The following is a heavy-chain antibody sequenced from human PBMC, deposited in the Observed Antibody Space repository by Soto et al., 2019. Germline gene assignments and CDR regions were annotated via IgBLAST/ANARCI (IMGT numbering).Heavy chain of an antibody. CDR1: GDSFNDYY. CDR2: INPNGGVT. V-gene: IGHV1-2*04. J-gene: IGHJ6*03. D-gene: IGHD1-26*01. CDR3: ARESGGATATLDYYYCYMDV. Sequence: QVQLVQSGAEVRKPGASVTVSCRSSGDSFNDYYIHWVRQAPGQGFEWMGWINPNGGVTKYAQKFQGWVSMTRDTSIRTVYMKLSRLRSDGTAVYYCARESGGATATLDYYYCYMDVWGTGTTVTVSS.